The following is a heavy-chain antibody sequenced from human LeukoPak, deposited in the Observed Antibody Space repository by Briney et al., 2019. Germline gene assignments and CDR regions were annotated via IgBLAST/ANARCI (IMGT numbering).Heavy chain of an antibody. D-gene: IGHD6-13*01. CDR2: FFPILGIA. Sequence: ASVKVSGKASGGTFSSYAINWVRQAPGQGLEWMGRFFPILGIADYAQKFPGRVTMTADKSTSTAYMELSSLRSEDTAVYYCARDRGVAAPGLIDYWGQGTLVTVSS. V-gene: IGHV1-69*04. CDR3: ARDRGVAAPGLIDY. J-gene: IGHJ4*02. CDR1: GGTFSSYA.